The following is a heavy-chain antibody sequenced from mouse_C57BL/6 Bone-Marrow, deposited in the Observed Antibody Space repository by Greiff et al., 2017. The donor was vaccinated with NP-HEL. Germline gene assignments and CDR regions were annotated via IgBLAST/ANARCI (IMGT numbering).Heavy chain of an antibody. J-gene: IGHJ1*03. CDR1: GYSITSGYD. CDR3: ARERVYYYGSSYVPYFDV. CDR2: ISYSGST. D-gene: IGHD1-1*01. V-gene: IGHV3-1*01. Sequence: EVQLQESGPGMVKPSQSLSLTCTVTGYSITSGYDWHWIRHFPGNKLEWMGYISYSGSTNYNPSLKSRISITHDKSKNHFFLKLNSVTTEDTATYYCARERVYYYGSSYVPYFDVWGTGTTVTVSS.